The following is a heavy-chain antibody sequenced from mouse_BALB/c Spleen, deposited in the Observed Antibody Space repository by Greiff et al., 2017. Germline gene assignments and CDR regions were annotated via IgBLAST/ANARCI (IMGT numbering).Heavy chain of an antibody. V-gene: IGHV5-6-2*01. CDR2: INSNGGST. Sequence: EVKLMESGGGLVKLGGSLKLSCAASGFTFSSYYMSWVRQTPEKRLELVAAINSNGGSTYYPDTVKGRFTISRDNAKNTLYLQMSSLKSEDTALYYCARHRVGTRRWYFDVWGAGTTVTVSS. J-gene: IGHJ1*01. D-gene: IGHD2-14*01. CDR1: GFTFSSYY. CDR3: ARHRVGTRRWYFDV.